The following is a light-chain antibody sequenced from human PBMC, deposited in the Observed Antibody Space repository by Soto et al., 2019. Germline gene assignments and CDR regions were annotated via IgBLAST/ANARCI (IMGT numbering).Light chain of an antibody. V-gene: IGKV1-6*02. CDR2: GTS. CDR1: QGIRNN. J-gene: IGKJ1*01. Sequence: IQMTQPPSSLFASVGDRVTITCRASQGIRNNLGWYQQKPGKAPKRLIYGTSNLQYGAPSRFSGSGSGTEFTLTITSLQPEDFATYYCLLDFRYFWAFGQGTKVDIK. CDR3: LLDFRYFWA.